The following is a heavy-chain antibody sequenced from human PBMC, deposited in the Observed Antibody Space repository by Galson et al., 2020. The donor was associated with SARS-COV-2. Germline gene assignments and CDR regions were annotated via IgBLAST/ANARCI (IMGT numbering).Heavy chain of an antibody. CDR3: AHTEDFRGYGPRLFHFVS. CDR1: GSSLTTRAVG. V-gene: IGHV2-5*02. D-gene: IGHD5-18*01. J-gene: IGHJ4*02. Sequence: SGPTLVKPTQTLTLTCTFSGSSLTTRAVGVGSIREPPGKALEWLALTHWDDDKRYSPSLETRLTITKDTSKNQVVLIMTNMDPGDTATYFCAHTEDFRGYGPRLFHFVSWGQGILVTVSS. CDR2: THWDDDK.